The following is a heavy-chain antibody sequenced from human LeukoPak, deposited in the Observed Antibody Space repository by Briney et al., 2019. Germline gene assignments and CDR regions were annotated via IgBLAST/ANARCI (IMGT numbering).Heavy chain of an antibody. V-gene: IGHV4-59*01. CDR2: MYYSGST. CDR1: GGSISSYY. CDR3: VRAGTTPTRSRYYFDY. J-gene: IGHJ4*02. Sequence: PSVTLSLTCTVSGGSISSYYWSWIRQPPGKGLEWIGYMYYSGSTNYNPSLKSRVTISVDTSKNQFSLKLSSVTAADTAVYYCVRAGTTPTRSRYYFDYWGQGTLVTVSS. D-gene: IGHD6-13*01.